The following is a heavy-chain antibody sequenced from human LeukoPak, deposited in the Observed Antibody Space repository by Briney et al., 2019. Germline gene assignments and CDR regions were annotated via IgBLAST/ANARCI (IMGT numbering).Heavy chain of an antibody. CDR2: IYYSGST. J-gene: IGHJ5*02. CDR1: GGSISSSSYY. D-gene: IGHD3-3*01. CDR3: ARVITIFGVVNPPSGHRINWFDP. Sequence: SETLSLTCTVSGGSISSSSYYWGWIRQPPGKGLEWIGSIYYSGSTYYNPSLKSRVTISVDTSKNQFSLKLGSVTAADTAVYYCARVITIFGVVNPPSGHRINWFDPWGQGTLVTVSS. V-gene: IGHV4-39*07.